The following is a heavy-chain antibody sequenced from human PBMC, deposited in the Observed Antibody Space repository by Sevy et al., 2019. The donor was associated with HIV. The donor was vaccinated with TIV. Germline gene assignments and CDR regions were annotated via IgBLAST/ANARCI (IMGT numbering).Heavy chain of an antibody. Sequence: ASVKVSCKASGYTFTSYGISWVRQATGQGLEWMGWMNPSRGNTGSAQKFQGRLTMTRDTSTSTAYMELSSLESQDTAVYYCARRRGFGELLGLGYWGQGTLVTVSS. J-gene: IGHJ4*02. CDR1: GYTFTSYG. V-gene: IGHV1-8*02. CDR3: ARRRGFGELLGLGY. CDR2: MNPSRGNT. D-gene: IGHD3-10*01.